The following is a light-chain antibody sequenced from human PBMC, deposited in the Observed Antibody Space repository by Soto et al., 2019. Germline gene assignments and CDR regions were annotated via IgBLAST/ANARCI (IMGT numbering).Light chain of an antibody. Sequence: QSVLTQPPSVSGAPGQRVTISCNGSRSNIGAGYDVHWYQQIPGAAPKLLIYGNSNRPSGVPDRFSGSKSGTSASLAITGLQAEDEADYYCQSYDASLSGDVVFGGGTKLTVL. CDR1: RSNIGAGYD. CDR3: QSYDASLSGDVV. CDR2: GNS. J-gene: IGLJ2*01. V-gene: IGLV1-40*01.